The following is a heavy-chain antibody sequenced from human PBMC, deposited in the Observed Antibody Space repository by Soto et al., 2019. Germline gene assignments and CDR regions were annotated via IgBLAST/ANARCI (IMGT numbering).Heavy chain of an antibody. D-gene: IGHD6-13*01. CDR3: ARDGPWPYSSSWYAYFDY. V-gene: IGHV3-30-3*01. CDR1: GFTFSSYA. CDR2: ISYDGSNK. Sequence: GGSLRLSCAASGFTFSSYAMHWVRQAPGQGLEWVAVISYDGSNKYYADSVKGRFTISRDNSKNTLYLQMNSLRAEDTAVYYCARDGPWPYSSSWYAYFDYWGQGTLVTVSS. J-gene: IGHJ4*02.